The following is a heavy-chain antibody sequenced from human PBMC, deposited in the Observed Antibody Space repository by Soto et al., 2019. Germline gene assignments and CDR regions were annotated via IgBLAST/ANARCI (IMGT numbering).Heavy chain of an antibody. CDR3: AKDMRCSGGSCYSDFDY. Sequence: SLRLSCAASGFTFSSYAMSWVRQAPGKGLEWVSAISGSGDSTYYADSVKGRFTISRDNSKNTLYLQMKSLRAEDTAIYYCAKDMRCSGGSCYSDFDYWGQGTLVTVSS. J-gene: IGHJ4*02. CDR2: ISGSGDST. CDR1: GFTFSSYA. V-gene: IGHV3-23*01. D-gene: IGHD2-15*01.